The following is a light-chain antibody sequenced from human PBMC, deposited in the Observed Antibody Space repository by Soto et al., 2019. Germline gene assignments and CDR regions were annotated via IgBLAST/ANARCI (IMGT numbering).Light chain of an antibody. CDR2: AAS. CDR1: QGISSY. V-gene: IGKV1-9*01. J-gene: IGKJ5*01. Sequence: IQLTQSPSSLSAFVGDRVTITCRASQGISSYLAWYQQKPGKAPKLLIYAASTLQTGVPSRFSGGGSGTDFTLTLSSLQPEDFATSYCQQVNSFPSTFGQGTRLEIK. CDR3: QQVNSFPST.